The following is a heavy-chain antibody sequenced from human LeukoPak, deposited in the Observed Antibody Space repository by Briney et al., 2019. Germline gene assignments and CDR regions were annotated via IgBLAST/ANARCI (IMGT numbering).Heavy chain of an antibody. CDR2: IRGSGDRT. D-gene: IGHD3-10*01. Sequence: GGSLRLSCAASGFTFSSYAMSWVRQAPGKGLEWVSAIRGSGDRTHYADSVKGRFTISRDNSKNTLYLQMNSLRAEDTAVYYCAKYGSGSYFGYFDYWGQGTLVTVSS. V-gene: IGHV3-23*01. J-gene: IGHJ4*02. CDR3: AKYGSGSYFGYFDY. CDR1: GFTFSSYA.